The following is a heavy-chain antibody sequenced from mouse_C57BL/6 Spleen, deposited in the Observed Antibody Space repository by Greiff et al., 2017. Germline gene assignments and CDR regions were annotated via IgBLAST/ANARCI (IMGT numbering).Heavy chain of an antibody. J-gene: IGHJ3*01. CDR3: ARNYYGNSFAY. CDR2: IDPSDSET. Sequence: QVQLQQPGAELVRPGSSVKLSCKASGYTFTSYWMHWVKQRPIQGLEWIGNIDPSDSETHYNQKFKDKATLTVDKSSSTAYMQLSSLTSEDSAVYYCARNYYGNSFAYWGQGTLVTVSA. V-gene: IGHV1-52*01. D-gene: IGHD2-1*01. CDR1: GYTFTSYW.